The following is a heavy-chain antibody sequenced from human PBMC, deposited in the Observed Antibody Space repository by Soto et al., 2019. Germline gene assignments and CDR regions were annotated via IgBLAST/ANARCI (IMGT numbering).Heavy chain of an antibody. CDR2: IFPGDSSS. CDR1: GYSFTSYW. V-gene: IGHV5-51*01. D-gene: IGHD3-9*01. CDR3: TRLATYYDILSGYYFDY. Sequence: PGESLKISCKGSGYSFTSYWIAWVRQMPGKGLEWMGIIFPGDSSSRYSPSFQGQVTISADKSISTAYLQWSSLKAPDTAMYYCTRLATYYDILSGYYFDYWGQGTLVTVSS. J-gene: IGHJ4*02.